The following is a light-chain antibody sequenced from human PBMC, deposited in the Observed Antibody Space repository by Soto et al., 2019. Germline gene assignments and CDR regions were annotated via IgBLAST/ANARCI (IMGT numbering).Light chain of an antibody. Sequence: DIQMTQSPSSLSASVGDRVTITCQASQDISNYLNWYQQKPGKAPKLLIYDASNLQTGVPSRFSGSGSGTDFSFTISSLQPEDIAAYYCQQYGNPPPITFGPGNKVDIK. J-gene: IGKJ3*01. CDR3: QQYGNPPPIT. V-gene: IGKV1-33*01. CDR2: DAS. CDR1: QDISNY.